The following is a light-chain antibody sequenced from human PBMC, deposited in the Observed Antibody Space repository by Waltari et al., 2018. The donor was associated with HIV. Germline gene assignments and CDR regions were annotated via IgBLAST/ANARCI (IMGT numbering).Light chain of an antibody. V-gene: IGKV3-15*01. CDR1: QSVRSN. Sequence: EIVMTQSPATLSVSPGERATLSCRASQSVRSNLAWYQQKPGQAPRLLIYGASTRATCIPARCSGSGSGTEFTRTISSLQSEDFAVYYCQQYNNWPPMYTFGQGTKLEIK. CDR3: QQYNNWPPMYT. CDR2: GAS. J-gene: IGKJ2*01.